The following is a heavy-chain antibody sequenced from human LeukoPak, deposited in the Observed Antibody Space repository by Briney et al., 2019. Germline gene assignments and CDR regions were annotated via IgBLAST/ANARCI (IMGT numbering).Heavy chain of an antibody. J-gene: IGHJ6*03. Sequence: SETLSLTCAVYGGSFSGYYWSWIRQPPGKGLEWIGEINHSGSTNYNPSLKSRVTISVDTSKNQFSLKLSSVTAADTAVYYCARGRASSWYNYYYYMDVWGKGTTVTVSS. CDR3: ARGRASSWYNYYYYMDV. CDR1: GGSFSGYY. D-gene: IGHD6-13*01. CDR2: INHSGST. V-gene: IGHV4-34*01.